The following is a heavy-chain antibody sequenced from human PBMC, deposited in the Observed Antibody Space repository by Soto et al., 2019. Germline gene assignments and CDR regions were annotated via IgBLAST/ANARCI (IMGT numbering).Heavy chain of an antibody. J-gene: IGHJ6*02. V-gene: IGHV3-33*01. D-gene: IGHD6-19*01. CDR2: IWYDGNTK. CDR3: ARPLVAPVARPYYYGTDV. CDR1: GFTFNSYG. Sequence: GSLRLSCTASGFTFNSYGFNWVRQAPGKGLEWVAVIWYDGNTKYYADSVKGRFTISRDNLRSTVYLQMNSLTAEDTAVYYCARPLVAPVARPYYYGTDVWGQGTTVTVSS.